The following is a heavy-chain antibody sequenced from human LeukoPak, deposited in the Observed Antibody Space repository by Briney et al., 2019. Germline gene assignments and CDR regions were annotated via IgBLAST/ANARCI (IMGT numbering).Heavy chain of an antibody. CDR3: ARQGGGRALLGAFDI. J-gene: IGHJ3*02. D-gene: IGHD3-16*01. V-gene: IGHV4-30-4*08. CDR1: GGSISSGDYY. CDR2: IYYSGST. Sequence: PSQTLSLTCTVSGGSISSGDYYWSRIRQPPGKGLEWIGYIYYSGSTYYNPSLKSRVTISVDTSKNQFSLKLSSVTAADTAVYYCARQGGGRALLGAFDIWGQGTMVTVSS.